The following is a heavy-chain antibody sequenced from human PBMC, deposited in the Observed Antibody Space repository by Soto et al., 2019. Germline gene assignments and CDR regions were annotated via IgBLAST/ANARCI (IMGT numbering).Heavy chain of an antibody. V-gene: IGHV1-69*01. CDR1: RGTFNKYA. Sequence: QVQLVQSGAEVKKPGSSVKVSCKTSRGTFNKYAFNWVRQAPGQGLEWMGWIIPIFSSRNYAEKFQGRVTITADDSTSTAYMELRSLRFEDTAVYYCARGETDLGVWCQGTTVTVSS. CDR2: IIPIFSSR. CDR3: ARGETDLGV. J-gene: IGHJ6*02.